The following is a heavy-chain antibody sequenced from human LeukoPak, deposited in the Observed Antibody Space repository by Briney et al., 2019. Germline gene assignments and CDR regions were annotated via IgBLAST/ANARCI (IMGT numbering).Heavy chain of an antibody. Sequence: GGSLRLSCAASGFTFDDYGMSWVRQAPGKGLEWVANIKQDGSEKYYVDSVKGRFTISRDNAKNSLYLQMNSLRAEDTAVYYCAKGQSGARIPTSHDYWGQGTLVTVSS. V-gene: IGHV3-7*01. J-gene: IGHJ4*02. CDR1: GFTFDDYG. CDR3: AKGQSGARIPTSHDY. CDR2: IKQDGSEK. D-gene: IGHD5-12*01.